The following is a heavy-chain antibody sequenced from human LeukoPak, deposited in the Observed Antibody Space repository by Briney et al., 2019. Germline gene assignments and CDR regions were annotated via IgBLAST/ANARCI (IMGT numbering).Heavy chain of an antibody. CDR3: ARALPHRHLMDTTMEQHWFDP. D-gene: IGHD5-18*01. CDR2: INPNSGGT. CDR1: GYTFTGHY. Sequence: ASVKVSCKASGYTFTGHYIHWVRQAPGQGLEWMGWINPNSGGTNYAQKFQGRVTMTRDMSTSTVYMELSSLRSEDTAVYYCARALPHRHLMDTTMEQHWFDPWGQGTLVTVSS. J-gene: IGHJ5*02. V-gene: IGHV1-2*02.